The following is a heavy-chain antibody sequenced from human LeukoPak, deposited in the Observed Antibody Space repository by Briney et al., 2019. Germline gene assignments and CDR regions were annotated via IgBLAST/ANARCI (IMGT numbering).Heavy chain of an antibody. V-gene: IGHV3-30*18. Sequence: PGGSLRLSCAASGFTFSSYGMHWVRQAPGKGLEWVAVISYDGSNKYYADSVKGRFTISRDNSKNTLYLELNSLRAEDTAVYYCAKGFRFGSGGYFDSWGQGTLVTVSS. J-gene: IGHJ4*02. CDR1: GFTFSSYG. D-gene: IGHD1-26*01. CDR2: ISYDGSNK. CDR3: AKGFRFGSGGYFDS.